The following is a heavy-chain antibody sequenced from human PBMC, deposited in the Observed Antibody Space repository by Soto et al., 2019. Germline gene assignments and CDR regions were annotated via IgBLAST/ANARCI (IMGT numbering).Heavy chain of an antibody. Sequence: GSLRLSCAASGFIFRNYAMSWVHQAPGRGLEWVSAITGDGGATYYTDSVKGRFTISRDNSKNMLFLQMSSLRGEDAALYYCAKDRDYSSAWYELDYWGQGTLVTVSS. V-gene: IGHV3-23*01. J-gene: IGHJ4*02. D-gene: IGHD6-19*01. CDR3: AKDRDYSSAWYELDY. CDR2: ITGDGGAT. CDR1: GFIFRNYA.